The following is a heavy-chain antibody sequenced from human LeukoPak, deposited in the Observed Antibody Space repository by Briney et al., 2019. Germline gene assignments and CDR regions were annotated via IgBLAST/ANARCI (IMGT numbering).Heavy chain of an antibody. CDR2: IYSGGST. J-gene: IGHJ3*02. Sequence: PGGSLRLSCAASGFTVSSNYMSWVRQAPGKGLEWGSVIYSGGSTYYADSVKGRFTISRDNSKNTLYLQMNSLRAEDTAVYYCARHDSSGYYYLNAFDIWGQGTMVTVSS. D-gene: IGHD3-22*01. CDR1: GFTVSSNY. V-gene: IGHV3-66*04. CDR3: ARHDSSGYYYLNAFDI.